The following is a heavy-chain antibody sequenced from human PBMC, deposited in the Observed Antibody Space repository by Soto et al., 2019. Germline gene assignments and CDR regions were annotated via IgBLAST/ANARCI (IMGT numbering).Heavy chain of an antibody. D-gene: IGHD3-22*01. CDR1: GGSITSSSYY. V-gene: IGHV4-39*01. CDR2: ISNSGGT. J-gene: IGHJ4*02. CDR3: ARQGAHFHESSGYEFDY. Sequence: PSEPLSFTCTLSGGSITSSSYYWGWIRQPPGKGLGWIGSISNSGGTYYNPSLKSRVSMSVDTSKTQFYLKLSSVTAADTAGDHCARQGAHFHESSGYEFDYWGQGTLVTVSS.